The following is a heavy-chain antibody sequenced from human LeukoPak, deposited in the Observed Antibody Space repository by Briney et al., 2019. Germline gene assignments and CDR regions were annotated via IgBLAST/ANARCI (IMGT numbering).Heavy chain of an antibody. CDR3: AKDFIASGESIDY. D-gene: IGHD3-10*01. CDR2: ISGSGGST. Sequence: PGGSLRLSCAASGFTFSSYGMSWVRQAPGKGLEWVSAISGSGGSTYYADSVKGRFTISRDNSKNTLYLQMNSLRAEDTAVYYCAKDFIASGESIDYWGQGTLVTVSS. J-gene: IGHJ4*02. CDR1: GFTFSSYG. V-gene: IGHV3-23*01.